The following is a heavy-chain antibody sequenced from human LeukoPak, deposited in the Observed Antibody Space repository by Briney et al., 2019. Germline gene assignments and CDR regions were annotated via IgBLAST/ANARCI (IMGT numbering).Heavy chain of an antibody. Sequence: GGSLRLSCAASGFTFSSYWMSWVRQAPGKGLEWVANINQDGSEKYYVDSVKGRFTISRDKAKNSLYLQMNSLRAEDTAVYYCARDANYYDSSGYYAYYYYGMDVWGQGTTVTVSS. CDR1: GFTFSSYW. J-gene: IGHJ6*02. V-gene: IGHV3-7*01. CDR3: ARDANYYDSSGYYAYYYYGMDV. CDR2: INQDGSEK. D-gene: IGHD3-22*01.